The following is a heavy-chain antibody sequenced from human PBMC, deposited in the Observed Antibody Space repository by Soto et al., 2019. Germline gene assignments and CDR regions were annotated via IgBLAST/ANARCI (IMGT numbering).Heavy chain of an antibody. V-gene: IGHV3-53*01. CDR2: IYSGGST. J-gene: IGHJ3*02. CDR3: ARDMMTWGHAFDI. CDR1: GFTFSSYA. D-gene: IGHD3-16*01. Sequence: GGSLRLSCAASGFTFSSYAMSWVRQAPGKGLEWVSVIYSGGSTYYADSVKGRFTISRDNSKNTLYLQMNSLRAEDTAVYYCARDMMTWGHAFDIWGQGTMVTVSS.